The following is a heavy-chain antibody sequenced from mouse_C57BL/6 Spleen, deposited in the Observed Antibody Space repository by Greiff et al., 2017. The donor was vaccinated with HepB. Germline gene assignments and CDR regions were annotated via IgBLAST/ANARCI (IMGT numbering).Heavy chain of an antibody. J-gene: IGHJ3*01. CDR2: INPYNGGT. D-gene: IGHD2-2*01. CDR3: ARGELYGYDGPFAY. Sequence: EVQLQQSGPVLVKPGASVKMSCKASGYTFTDYYMNWVKQSHGKSLEWIGVINPYNGGTSYNQKFKGKATLTVDKSSSTAYMELNSLTSEDSAVYYCARGELYGYDGPFAYWGQGTLVTVSA. CDR1: GYTFTDYY. V-gene: IGHV1-19*01.